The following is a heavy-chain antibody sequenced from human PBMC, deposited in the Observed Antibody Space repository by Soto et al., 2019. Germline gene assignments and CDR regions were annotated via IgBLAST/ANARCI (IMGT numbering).Heavy chain of an antibody. CDR2: IIPIFGTA. V-gene: IGHV1-69*13. CDR3: ARGAKHPILTGPTAPDLYYGMDV. CDR1: GGTFSSYA. Sequence: ASVKVSCKASGGTFSSYAISWVRQAPGQGLEWMGGIIPIFGTANYAQKFQGRVTITADESTSTAYMELSSLRSEDTAMYYCARGAKHPILTGPTAPDLYYGMDVWGQGTTVTVSS. D-gene: IGHD3-9*01. J-gene: IGHJ6*02.